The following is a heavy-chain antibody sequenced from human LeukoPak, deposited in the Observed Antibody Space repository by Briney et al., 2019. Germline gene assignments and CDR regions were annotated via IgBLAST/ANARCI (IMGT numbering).Heavy chain of an antibody. Sequence: SETLSLTCTVSGGSISSYYWGWIRQPPGKGLEWIGSIYRSGSTYYNPSLKSRVTISLDTSKNEFSLKLSSVTAADTAVYYCARGFITVITPYFDYWGQGTLVTVSS. CDR3: ARGFITVITPYFDY. CDR2: IYRSGST. D-gene: IGHD4-23*01. J-gene: IGHJ4*02. V-gene: IGHV4-38-2*02. CDR1: GGSISSYY.